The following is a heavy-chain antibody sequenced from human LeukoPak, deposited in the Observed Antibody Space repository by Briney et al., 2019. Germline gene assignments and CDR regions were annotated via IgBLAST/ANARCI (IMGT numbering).Heavy chain of an antibody. CDR2: INQDGSEK. J-gene: IGHJ4*02. CDR1: GFTFSSYW. V-gene: IGHV3-7*01. Sequence: GGSLRLSCAASGFTFSSYWMSWVRQAPGKGLEWVANINQDGSEKYYVDSVKGRFTISRDNAKNSLYLQMNSLRAEDTAVYYCARDRRERPHDYWGQGTLVTVSS. D-gene: IGHD3-10*01. CDR3: ARDRRERPHDY.